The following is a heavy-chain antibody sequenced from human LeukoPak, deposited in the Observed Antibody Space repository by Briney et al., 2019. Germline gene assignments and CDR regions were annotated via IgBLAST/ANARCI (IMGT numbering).Heavy chain of an antibody. Sequence: ASVKVSCKASGGTFSSYAISWVRQAPGQGLEWMGGIIPIFGTANYAQKFQGRVTITADKSTSTAYMELSSLRSEDTAAYYCARDHPYYYGSGWVWFDPWGQGTLVTVSS. CDR2: IIPIFGTA. CDR3: ARDHPYYYGSGWVWFDP. CDR1: GGTFSSYA. V-gene: IGHV1-69*06. D-gene: IGHD3-10*01. J-gene: IGHJ5*02.